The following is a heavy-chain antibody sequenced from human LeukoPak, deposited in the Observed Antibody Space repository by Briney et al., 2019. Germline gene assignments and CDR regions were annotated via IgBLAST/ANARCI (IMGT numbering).Heavy chain of an antibody. Sequence: EASVKVSCKASGYTFTSYDINWVRQAPGQGLEWMGWMNPNSGNTGYAQKFQGRVTMTRNTSISTAYMELSSLRSEDTAVYYCARGQGTMVRGVMSYWGQGTLVTVSS. V-gene: IGHV1-8*01. CDR2: MNPNSGNT. D-gene: IGHD3-10*01. CDR1: GYTFTSYD. J-gene: IGHJ4*02. CDR3: ARGQGTMVRGVMSY.